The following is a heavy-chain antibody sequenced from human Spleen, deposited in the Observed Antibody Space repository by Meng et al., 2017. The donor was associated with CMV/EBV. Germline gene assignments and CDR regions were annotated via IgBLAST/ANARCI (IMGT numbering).Heavy chain of an antibody. Sequence: ASVKVSCKASGYTFTGYYIHWVRQAPGQGLEWMGIINPSGGSTSYAQKFQGRVTMTRDTSTSTVYMELSSLRSEDTAVYYCARARGRMVRGVIPYYYYGMDVWGQGTTVTVSS. CDR2: INPSGGST. D-gene: IGHD3-10*01. CDR3: ARARGRMVRGVIPYYYYGMDV. CDR1: GYTFTGYY. V-gene: IGHV1-46*01. J-gene: IGHJ6*02.